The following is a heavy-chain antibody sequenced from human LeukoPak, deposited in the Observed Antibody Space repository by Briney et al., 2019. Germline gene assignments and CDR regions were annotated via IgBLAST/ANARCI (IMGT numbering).Heavy chain of an antibody. CDR1: GFTFSRYW. Sequence: GGSLGLSCVAPGFTFSRYWMNWVRQAPGKGLEWVANIKEDGSEKYYVDSVKGRFTISRDNAKNSLYLQMNSLRAEDTAVYYCAKDNRHIVIVTADTRDYYYYGLDVWGQGTTVIVSS. J-gene: IGHJ6*02. CDR2: IKEDGSEK. CDR3: AKDNRHIVIVTADTRDYYYYGLDV. V-gene: IGHV3-7*05. D-gene: IGHD2/OR15-2a*01.